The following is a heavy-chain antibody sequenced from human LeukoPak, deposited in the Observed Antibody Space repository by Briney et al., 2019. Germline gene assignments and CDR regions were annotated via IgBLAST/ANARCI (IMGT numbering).Heavy chain of an antibody. CDR1: GGSISAYY. V-gene: IGHV4-59*12. CDR2: IYSSGST. J-gene: IGHJ4*02. CDR3: ASVSSRYHYFDY. Sequence: SETLSLTCTVSGGSISAYYWSWIRQTPGKGLEWLGYIYSSGSTDYNPSLKSRVTMSIDTSKSQFSLKLTSVTAADTAIYYCASVSSRYHYFDYWSQGTLVTVSS. D-gene: IGHD3-22*01.